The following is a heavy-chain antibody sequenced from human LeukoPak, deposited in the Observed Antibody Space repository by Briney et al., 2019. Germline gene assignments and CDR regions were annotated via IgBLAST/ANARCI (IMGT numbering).Heavy chain of an antibody. J-gene: IGHJ3*02. V-gene: IGHV3-30*04. CDR3: ARGLRYFDWLGDAFGI. Sequence: GGSLRLSCAASGFTFSSYAMHWVRQAPGKGLEWVAVISYDGSNKYYADSVKGRFTISRDNSKNTLYLQMSSLRAEDTAVYYSARGLRYFDWLGDAFGIWGQGTMVTVSS. CDR1: GFTFSSYA. D-gene: IGHD3-9*01. CDR2: ISYDGSNK.